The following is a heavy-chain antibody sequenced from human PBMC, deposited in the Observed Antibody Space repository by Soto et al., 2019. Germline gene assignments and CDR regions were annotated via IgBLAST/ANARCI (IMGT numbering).Heavy chain of an antibody. J-gene: IGHJ5*02. Sequence: DVQLAQSGAEVKKPGESLRISCEESGDSFTTYWISRVRQMPGKGLEWMGAIDPRDSYTQYSPSFQGHVTISVDKSISTAYLQWNSLKASDTAIYYCAREKSDLELFNWLDPWGQGTLVTVSS. CDR3: AREKSDLELFNWLDP. CDR2: IDPRDSYT. CDR1: GDSFTTYW. D-gene: IGHD1-7*01. V-gene: IGHV5-10-1*03.